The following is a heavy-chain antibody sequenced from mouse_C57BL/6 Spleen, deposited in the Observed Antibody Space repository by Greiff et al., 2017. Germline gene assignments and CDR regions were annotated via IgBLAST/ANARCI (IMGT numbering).Heavy chain of an antibody. V-gene: IGHV2-5*01. D-gene: IGHD2-4*01. CDR3: AKKGYYDYDGYFDV. J-gene: IGHJ1*03. CDR2: IWRGGST. Sequence: QVQLKESGPGLVQPSQSLSITCTVSGFSLTSYGVHWVRQSPGKGLEWLGVIWRGGSTDYNAAFMSRLSITKDNSKSQVFFKMNSLQADDTAIYYCAKKGYYDYDGYFDVWGTGTTVTVSS. CDR1: GFSLTSYG.